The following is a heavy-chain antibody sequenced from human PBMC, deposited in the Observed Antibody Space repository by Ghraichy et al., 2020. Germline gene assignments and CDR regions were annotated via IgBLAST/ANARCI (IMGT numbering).Heavy chain of an antibody. CDR2: ISSNGGST. CDR1: GFTFSSYA. CDR3: AREIIAAAADYFDY. J-gene: IGHJ4*02. V-gene: IGHV3-64*01. D-gene: IGHD6-13*01. Sequence: GGSLRLSCAASGFTFSSYAMHWVRQAPGKGLEYVSAISSNGGSTYYANSVKGRLTISRDNSKNTLYLQMGSLRAEDMAVYYCAREIIAAAADYFDYWGQGTLVTVSS.